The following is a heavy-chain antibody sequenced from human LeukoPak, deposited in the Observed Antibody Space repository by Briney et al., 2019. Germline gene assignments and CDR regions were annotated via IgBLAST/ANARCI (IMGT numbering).Heavy chain of an antibody. J-gene: IGHJ4*02. V-gene: IGHV1-2*02. CDR3: ARDHN. Sequence: ASVKVSCKASGYTFTGFYMHWVRQAPGQGLEWIGWINPNSGGTDYAQKFQGRVTMTRDTSINTAYMVLSNLRSDDTAVYYCARDHNWGQGTPVTVSS. CDR2: INPNSGGT. CDR1: GYTFTGFY.